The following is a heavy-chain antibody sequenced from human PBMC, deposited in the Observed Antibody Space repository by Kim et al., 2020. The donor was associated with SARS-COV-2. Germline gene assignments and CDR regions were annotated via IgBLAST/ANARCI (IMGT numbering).Heavy chain of an antibody. CDR2: IYPGDSDT. CDR1: GYSFTSYW. V-gene: IGHV5-51*01. D-gene: IGHD4-4*01. CDR3: ARCRDYSNYGGGHYGVDV. J-gene: IGHJ6*02. Sequence: GESLKISCKGSGYSFTSYWIGWVRQMPGKGLEWMGIIYPGDSDTRYSPSFQGQVTISADKSISTAYLQWSSLKASDTAMYYCARCRDYSNYGGGHYGVDVWGQGTTVTVSS.